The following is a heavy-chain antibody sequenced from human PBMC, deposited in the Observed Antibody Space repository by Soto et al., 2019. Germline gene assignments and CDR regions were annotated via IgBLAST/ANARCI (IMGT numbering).Heavy chain of an antibody. CDR2: IYYSGST. D-gene: IGHD2-2*01. CDR1: GGSISSYY. Sequence: SETLSLTCTVSGGSISSYYWSWIRQPPGKGLEWIGYIYYSGSTNYNPSLKSRVTISVDTSKNQFSLKLSSVTAADTAVYYFARVGRYCSSTSCWYNWFDPWGQGTLVTVSS. V-gene: IGHV4-59*01. CDR3: ARVGRYCSSTSCWYNWFDP. J-gene: IGHJ5*02.